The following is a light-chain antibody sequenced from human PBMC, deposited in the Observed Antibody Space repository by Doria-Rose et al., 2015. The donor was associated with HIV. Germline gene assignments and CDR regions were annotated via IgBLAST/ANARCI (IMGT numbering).Light chain of an antibody. J-gene: IGKJ3*01. CDR3: QQYGTSSYT. CDR2: GVS. Sequence: TLSCRASQSVTSNYLAWYQQKPGQAPRLLIYGVSFRATGIPDRFSGSGSGTDFTLTISRLEPEDFAVYYCQQYGTSSYTFGPGTKV. CDR1: QSVTSNY. V-gene: IGKV3-20*01.